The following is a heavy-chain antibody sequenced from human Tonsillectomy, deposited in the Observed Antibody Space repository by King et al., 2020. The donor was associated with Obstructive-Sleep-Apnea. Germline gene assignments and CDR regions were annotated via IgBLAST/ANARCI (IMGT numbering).Heavy chain of an antibody. V-gene: IGHV4-34*01. CDR2: IDHSGNT. Sequence: VQLQQWGAGLLKPSETLSLTCAVYGGSFSGYFWSWIRQPPGRGLEWIGEIDHSGNTNYNPSLKSRVTISVDTSKDQFSLKLNSVTAADTAIYYCAGISVVVWTWGQGTLVTVSS. CDR1: GGSFSGYF. D-gene: IGHD2-2*01. CDR3: AGISVVVWT. J-gene: IGHJ4*02.